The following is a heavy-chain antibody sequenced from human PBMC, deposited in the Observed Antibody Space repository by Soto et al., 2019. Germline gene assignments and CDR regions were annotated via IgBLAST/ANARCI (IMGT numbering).Heavy chain of an antibody. CDR2: IYYSGST. V-gene: IGHV4-59*08. D-gene: IGHD2-15*01. J-gene: IGHJ4*02. CDR3: ARHEYCSGGSCYDY. Sequence: SETLSLTCTVSGGSISSYYWSWIRQPPGKGLEWIGYIYYSGSTNYNPSLKSRVTISVDTSKNQFSLKLSSVTAANTAVYYCARHEYCSGGSCYDYWGQGTLVTVSS. CDR1: GGSISSYY.